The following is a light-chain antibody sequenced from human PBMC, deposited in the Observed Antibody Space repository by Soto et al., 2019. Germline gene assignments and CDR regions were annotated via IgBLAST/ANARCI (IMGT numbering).Light chain of an antibody. V-gene: IGKV3-15*01. J-gene: IGKJ1*01. Sequence: EIVMTQSPATLSVSPGERATLSCRASQSVSSKIVWYQQKSGQAPRLLIYAASTRATGVPARFTGSGSGTEFTLTITSLQSEDFAVYYCQQYSNWPKTFGQGSRVEIK. CDR1: QSVSSK. CDR3: QQYSNWPKT. CDR2: AAS.